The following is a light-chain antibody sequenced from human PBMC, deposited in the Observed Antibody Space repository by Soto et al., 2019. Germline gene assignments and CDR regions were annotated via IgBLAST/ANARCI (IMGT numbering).Light chain of an antibody. Sequence: QSVLTQPRSVSGSPGQSLTISCTGTSSDVGGYNYVSWYQQYPGQVPKLMIYDVTKRPSGVPDRFSGSKSGNTASLTISGLQAEDEADYYCCSHAGTYTYVFGTGTQLTVL. CDR1: SSDVGGYNY. J-gene: IGLJ6*01. CDR3: CSHAGTYTYV. CDR2: DVT. V-gene: IGLV2-11*01.